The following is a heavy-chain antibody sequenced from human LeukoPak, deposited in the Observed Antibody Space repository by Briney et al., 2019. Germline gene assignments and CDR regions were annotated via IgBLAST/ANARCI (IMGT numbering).Heavy chain of an antibody. Sequence: GGSLRLSCAASGLTFSNYWMTWVRQAPGKGLEWVADIKEDGSEKYYVDSVKGRFTISRDNAKNSLFMQMDSLRSEDTAVYYCVKNSGWYRLDCWGQGTLVTVSS. CDR1: GLTFSNYW. D-gene: IGHD6-13*01. CDR3: VKNSGWYRLDC. V-gene: IGHV3-7*03. CDR2: IKEDGSEK. J-gene: IGHJ4*02.